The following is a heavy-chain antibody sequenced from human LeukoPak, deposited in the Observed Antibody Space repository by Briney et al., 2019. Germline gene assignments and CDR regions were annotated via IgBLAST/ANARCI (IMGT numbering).Heavy chain of an antibody. V-gene: IGHV3-33*01. CDR1: GFTFSSYG. CDR3: ARATYNWNSYYFDY. CDR2: IWYDGSNK. D-gene: IGHD1-7*01. J-gene: IGHJ4*02. Sequence: GRSLRLSCAASGFTFSSYGMHWVRQAPGKGLEGVAVIWYDGSNKYYADSVKGRFTISRDNSKNTLYLQMNSLRAEDTAVYYCARATYNWNSYYFDYWGQGTLVTVSS.